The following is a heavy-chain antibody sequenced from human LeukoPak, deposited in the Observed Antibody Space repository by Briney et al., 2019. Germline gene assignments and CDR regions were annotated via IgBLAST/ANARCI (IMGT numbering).Heavy chain of an antibody. CDR2: INTYNGNT. D-gene: IGHD2-2*02. J-gene: IGHJ4*02. CDR1: GYSFTNYG. V-gene: IGHV1-18*01. CDR3: SXXXXSTTCYTKYGLLDY. Sequence: ASVKVSCKTSGYSFTNYGISWVRQAPGQGLEWMGWINTYNGNTNYAQKFQGRVTMTTDTSTSTAYMELRSLRSDDTAVYYCSXXXXSTTCYTKYGLLDYWGQGTLVTVSS.